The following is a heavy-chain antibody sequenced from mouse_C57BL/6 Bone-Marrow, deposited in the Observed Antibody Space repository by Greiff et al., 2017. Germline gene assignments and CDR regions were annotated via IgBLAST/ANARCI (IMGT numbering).Heavy chain of an antibody. CDR3: ARGGGYYLYFDY. J-gene: IGHJ2*01. D-gene: IGHD2-3*01. CDR1: GYTFTSYG. V-gene: IGHV1-81*01. CDR2: IYPRSGNT. Sequence: QVQLQQSGAELARPGASVKLSCKASGYTFTSYGISWVKQRTGQGLEWIGEIYPRSGNTYYNEKFKGKATLTADKSSSTAYMELRSLTSEDSAVYFCARGGGYYLYFDYWGQGTTLTVSS.